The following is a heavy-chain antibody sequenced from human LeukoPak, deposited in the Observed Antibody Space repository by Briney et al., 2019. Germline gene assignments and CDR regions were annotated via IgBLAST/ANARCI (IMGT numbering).Heavy chain of an antibody. V-gene: IGHV3-30*02. D-gene: IGHD2-2*01. CDR3: AKGYCASTICYGGGKIDY. J-gene: IGHJ4*02. CDR1: GFTFNNYG. Sequence: GGSLRLSCGASGFTFNNYGMHWVRQAPGKGPEWVAFIRYDESNKYYADSVKGRFTISRDNSKNTLYLQMSSLRVEDTAVYYCAKGYCASTICYGGGKIDYWGQGTLVTVSS. CDR2: IRYDESNK.